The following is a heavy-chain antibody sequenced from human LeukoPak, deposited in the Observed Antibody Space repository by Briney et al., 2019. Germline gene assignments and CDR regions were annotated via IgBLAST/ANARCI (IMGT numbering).Heavy chain of an antibody. D-gene: IGHD6-13*01. Sequence: PGGSLRLSCAASGFTFSSYAMSWVRQAPGKGLEWVSAISGSGGSTYYADSVKGRFTISRVNSKNTLYLQMNSLRAEDAAVYYCAKDDTGYSRNNWFDPWGQGTLVTVSS. J-gene: IGHJ5*02. CDR2: ISGSGGST. CDR3: AKDDTGYSRNNWFDP. V-gene: IGHV3-23*01. CDR1: GFTFSSYA.